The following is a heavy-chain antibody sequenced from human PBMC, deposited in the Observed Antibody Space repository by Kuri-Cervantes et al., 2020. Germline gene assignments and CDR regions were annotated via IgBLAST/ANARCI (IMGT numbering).Heavy chain of an antibody. J-gene: IGHJ2*01. CDR3: ARVPSWGSGSLDL. Sequence: SETLSLTCAVYGGSFSGYYWSWIRQPPGKGLEWIGEINHSGSTNYNPSLKSRVTISVDTSKNQFSLKLSSVTAADTAVYYCARVPSWGSGSLDLWGRGTLVTDSS. CDR1: GGSFSGYY. CDR2: INHSGST. V-gene: IGHV4-34*01. D-gene: IGHD3-16*01.